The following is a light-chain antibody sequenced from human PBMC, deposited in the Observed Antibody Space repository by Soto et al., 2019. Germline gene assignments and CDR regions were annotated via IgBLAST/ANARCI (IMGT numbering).Light chain of an antibody. Sequence: DIPMTQSPSSLSASVGDRVTITCRASQSISVYLNWYQQKPGKAPKLLIDAASSLQSGVPSRFSGSGSGTDFTLTISSLQPEDFATYYCQQSSITPRTFGQGTKVEIK. CDR1: QSISVY. V-gene: IGKV1-39*01. CDR2: AAS. CDR3: QQSSITPRT. J-gene: IGKJ1*01.